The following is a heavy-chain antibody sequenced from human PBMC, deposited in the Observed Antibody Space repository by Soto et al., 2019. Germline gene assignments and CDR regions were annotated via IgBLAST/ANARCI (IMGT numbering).Heavy chain of an antibody. CDR1: GGSISSYY. Sequence: PSETLSLTCTVSGGSISSYYWSWIRQPPGKGLEWIGYIYYSGSTNYNPSLKSRVTISVDTSKNQFSLKLSSVTAADTAVYYCARDRKGYDFWSGLQGDYYYGLDVWGQGTTVTVSS. CDR3: ARDRKGYDFWSGLQGDYYYGLDV. V-gene: IGHV4-59*01. CDR2: IYYSGST. J-gene: IGHJ6*02. D-gene: IGHD3-3*01.